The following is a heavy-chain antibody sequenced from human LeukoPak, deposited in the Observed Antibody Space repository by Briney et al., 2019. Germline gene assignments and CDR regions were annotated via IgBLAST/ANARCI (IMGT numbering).Heavy chain of an antibody. D-gene: IGHD2-2*01. CDR2: ISQSSDRI. CDR3: ARDLLNDEGSSYFFDQ. J-gene: IGHJ4*02. CDR1: GFTFSNFW. Sequence: GGSLRLSCEASGFTFSNFWMSWVRQAPGKGLEWVSYISQSSDRIYHADSVKGRFTISRDNAKNSLYLQMDSLRVEDTAVYYCARDLLNDEGSSYFFDQWGQGTLVTVAS. V-gene: IGHV3-48*04.